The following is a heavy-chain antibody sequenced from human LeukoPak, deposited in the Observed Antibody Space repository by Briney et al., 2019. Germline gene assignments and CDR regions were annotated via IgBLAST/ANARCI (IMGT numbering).Heavy chain of an antibody. V-gene: IGHV1-46*01. CDR1: GYTFTSYY. Sequence: ASVKVSCKASGYTFTSYYMHWVRQAPGQGFKWLGIINPSGGSTSYAQKFQGRVTMTRDTSTSTVYMELSSLRSEDTAVYYCASTSGSYRVDYWGQGTLVTVSS. CDR2: INPSGGST. J-gene: IGHJ4*02. CDR3: ASTSGSYRVDY. D-gene: IGHD1-26*01.